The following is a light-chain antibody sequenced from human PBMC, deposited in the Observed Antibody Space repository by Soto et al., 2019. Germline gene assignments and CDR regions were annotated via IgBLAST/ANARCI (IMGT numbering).Light chain of an antibody. V-gene: IGKV1-39*01. Sequence: DIQMTQSPCSLSASIGDRVSITCRASQNIRSYLNWYQQKPGKAPKLLIHAASSLQSGVPSRFSGSGSGTEFTLTISSLQPDDSATYYCQQCNRYPITFGQGTRLEIK. CDR3: QQCNRYPIT. CDR1: QNIRSY. J-gene: IGKJ5*01. CDR2: AAS.